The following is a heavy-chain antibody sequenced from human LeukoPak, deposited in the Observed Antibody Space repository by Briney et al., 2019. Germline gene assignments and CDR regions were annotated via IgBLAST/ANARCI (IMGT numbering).Heavy chain of an antibody. D-gene: IGHD2-2*01. CDR3: APGGNVVIPAGILGFGEWYYYYYMDC. CDR2: IYYSGST. Sequence: PSETLSLTCAVSGGSFSSYYWSWIRQPPGKGLEWIGDIYYSGSTNYNPSLKSRVTMSVDTSTNQFSLKLSSVTAADTAVYYCAPGGNVVIPAGILGFGEWYYYYYMDCWGKGTTVTVSS. J-gene: IGHJ6*03. CDR1: GGSFSSYY. V-gene: IGHV4-34*01.